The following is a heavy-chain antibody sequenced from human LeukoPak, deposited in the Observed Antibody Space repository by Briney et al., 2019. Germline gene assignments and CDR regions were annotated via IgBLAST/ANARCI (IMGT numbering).Heavy chain of an antibody. V-gene: IGHV3-48*03. CDR2: ISSSGSTI. Sequence: GGSLRLSCAASGFTFSSYEMNWVRQAPGKGLEWVSYISSSGSTIYYAGSVKGRFTVSRDNAENSLYLQMNSLRAEDTAVYYCARGSYRPDYWGQGTLVTVSS. J-gene: IGHJ4*02. CDR1: GFTFSSYE. D-gene: IGHD1-26*01. CDR3: ARGSYRPDY.